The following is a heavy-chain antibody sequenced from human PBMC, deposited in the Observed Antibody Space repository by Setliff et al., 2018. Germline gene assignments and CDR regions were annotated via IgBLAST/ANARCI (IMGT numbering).Heavy chain of an antibody. CDR3: ARAGSAAAGRKGIFEY. V-gene: IGHV1-46*02. CDR2: INPGGGSS. J-gene: IGHJ4*02. CDR1: GYSFNSYY. Sequence: ASVKVSCKASGYSFNSYYMHWVRQAPGQGLEWMGIINPGGGSSSSTEKFQGRVTMTRDTSASTVYMEMGNLTPDDTAVYYCARAGSAAAGRKGIFEYWGQGSLVTVSS. D-gene: IGHD6-13*01.